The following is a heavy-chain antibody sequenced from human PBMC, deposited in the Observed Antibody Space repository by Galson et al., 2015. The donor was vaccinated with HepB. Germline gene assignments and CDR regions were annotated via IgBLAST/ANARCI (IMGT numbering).Heavy chain of an antibody. J-gene: IGHJ4*02. CDR3: AREGFQSRDYYFDY. CDR2: IWYDGSNK. V-gene: IGHV3-33*01. CDR1: GFTFSSYG. Sequence: SLRLSCAASGFTFSSYGMHWVRQAPGKGLEWVAVIWYDGSNKYYADSVKGRFTISRDNSKNTLYLQMNSLRAEDTAVYYCAREGFQSRDYYFDYWGQGTLVTVSS.